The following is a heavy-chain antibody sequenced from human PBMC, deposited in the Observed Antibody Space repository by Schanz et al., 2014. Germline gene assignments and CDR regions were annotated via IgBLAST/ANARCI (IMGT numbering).Heavy chain of an antibody. V-gene: IGHV3-74*02. CDR1: GFSVSSNF. CDR2: INSDGSTT. CDR3: ARSGVDV. Sequence: EVQLVESGGGLVQPGGSLRLSCAASGFSVSSNFMTWVRQAPGKGLEWVSRINSDGSTTIYADSVKGRFTISRDNAKSSVYLQMNSLRAEDTAVYYCARSGVDVWGQGTTVTVSS. J-gene: IGHJ6*02. D-gene: IGHD3-10*01.